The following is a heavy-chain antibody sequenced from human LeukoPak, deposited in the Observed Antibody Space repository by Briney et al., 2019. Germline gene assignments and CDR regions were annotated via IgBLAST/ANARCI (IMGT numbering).Heavy chain of an antibody. Sequence: RSETLSLTCPVSGGLLNSYYWSWVRPPPGRGLEWVGFIYYSGSTNYNPSLTSRVTISVDTSKNQCSRKLSSVTAADTAVYYSAIQTRGSAFDIWGQGTMVTVS. V-gene: IGHV4-59*08. J-gene: IGHJ3*02. CDR2: IYYSGST. CDR1: GGLLNSYY. CDR3: AIQTRGSAFDI. D-gene: IGHD2-15*01.